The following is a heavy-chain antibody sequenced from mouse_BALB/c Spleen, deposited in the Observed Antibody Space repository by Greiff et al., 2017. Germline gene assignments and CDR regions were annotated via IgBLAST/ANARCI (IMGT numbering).Heavy chain of an antibody. D-gene: IGHD1-1*01. V-gene: IGHV2-9*02. CDR3: ARSRYGSSPYFDY. CDR1: GFSLTSYG. Sequence: VQLKESGPGLVAPSQSLSITCTVSGFSLTSYGVHWVRQPPGKGLEWLGVIWAGGSTNYNSALMSRLSISKDNSKSQVFLKMNSLQTDDTAMYYCARSRYGSSPYFDYWGQGTTLTVSS. J-gene: IGHJ2*01. CDR2: IWAGGST.